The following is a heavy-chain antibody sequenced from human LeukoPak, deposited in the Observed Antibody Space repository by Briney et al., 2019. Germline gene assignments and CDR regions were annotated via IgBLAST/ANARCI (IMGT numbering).Heavy chain of an antibody. CDR3: ARDTLQDY. CDR1: GGTFSSYA. J-gene: IGHJ4*02. CDR2: IIPILGIA. Sequence: GASVKVSCKASGGTFSSYAITWVRQAPGQGLEWMGRIIPILGIANYAQKFQGRVTITADKSTSTAYMELSSLRSEDTAVYYCARDTLQDYWGQGTLVTVSS. V-gene: IGHV1-69*04.